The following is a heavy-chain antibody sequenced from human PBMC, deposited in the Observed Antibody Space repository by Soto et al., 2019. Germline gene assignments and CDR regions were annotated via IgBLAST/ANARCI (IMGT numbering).Heavy chain of an antibody. Sequence: LSLTCTVSGGSISNYGMHWVRQAPGKGLEWVAFISDDGSNKYYADSMKGRFTMSRDNSKSTLYLQMNSLRVEDTAVYYCTKRRNVLRFLEWSSGMEVWGQGTTVTVSS. V-gene: IGHV3-30*18. D-gene: IGHD3-3*01. CDR3: TKRRNVLRFLEWSSGMEV. CDR2: ISDDGSNK. J-gene: IGHJ6*02. CDR1: GGSISNYG.